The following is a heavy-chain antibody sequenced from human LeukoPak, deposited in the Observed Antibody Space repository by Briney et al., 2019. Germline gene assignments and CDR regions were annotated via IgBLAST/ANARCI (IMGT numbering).Heavy chain of an antibody. V-gene: IGHV5-51*01. CDR1: GYSFTNYW. J-gene: IGHJ4*02. CDR2: IYPGDSDT. D-gene: IGHD5-18*01. CDR3: ARYFRGGYSYGYFDY. Sequence: GESLKISCKGSGYSFTNYWIGWVRQMPGKGLEWMGIIYPGDSDTRYSPSFQGQVTISADKSISTAYLQWSSLKASDTAMYYCARYFRGGYSYGYFDYWGQGTLVTVSS.